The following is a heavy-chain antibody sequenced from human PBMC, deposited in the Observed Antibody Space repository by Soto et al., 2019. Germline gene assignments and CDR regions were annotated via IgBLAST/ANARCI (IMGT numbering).Heavy chain of an antibody. Sequence: QVQLVQSGAEVKKPGSSVKVSCKASGGTFSSYTISWVRQAPGQGLEWMGRIIPILGIANYAQKFQGRVTITADKSTSTAYMELSSLRSEDTAVYYCARATYDEFWSGPLDYWGQGTLVTVSS. CDR2: IIPILGIA. CDR3: ARATYDEFWSGPLDY. J-gene: IGHJ4*02. V-gene: IGHV1-69*02. D-gene: IGHD3-3*01. CDR1: GGTFSSYT.